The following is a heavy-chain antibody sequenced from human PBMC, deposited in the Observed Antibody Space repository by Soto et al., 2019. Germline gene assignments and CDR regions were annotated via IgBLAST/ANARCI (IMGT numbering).Heavy chain of an antibody. Sequence: EVQLVESGGGLVQPGGSLRLSCAASGFTFSSYWMSWVRQAPGEGLEWVANIKQDGSEKYYVDSVKGRFTISRDNAKNSLYLQMNSLRAEDTAVYYCARDPEGGGWYYFDYWGQGTLVTVSS. CDR1: GFTFSSYW. CDR2: IKQDGSEK. D-gene: IGHD6-19*01. CDR3: ARDPEGGGWYYFDY. J-gene: IGHJ4*02. V-gene: IGHV3-7*01.